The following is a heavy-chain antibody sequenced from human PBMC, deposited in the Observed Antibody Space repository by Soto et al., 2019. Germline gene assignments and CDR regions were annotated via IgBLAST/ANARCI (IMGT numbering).Heavy chain of an antibody. CDR1: GGSISSSSYY. V-gene: IGHV4-39*01. J-gene: IGHJ4*02. CDR3: ARRTYESSGYYYLLY. CDR2: IDYSGST. Sequence: SETLSLTCTVSGGSISSSSYYWGWIRQSPGKGLQWIGSIDYSGSTYYNPSLKSRATISVDTSKNQFSLKLRSVSAADTAVYYCARRTYESSGYYYLLYWGQGTLVTVSS. D-gene: IGHD3-22*01.